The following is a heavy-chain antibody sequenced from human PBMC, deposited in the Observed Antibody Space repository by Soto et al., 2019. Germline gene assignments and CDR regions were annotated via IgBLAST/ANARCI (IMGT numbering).Heavy chain of an antibody. CDR2: IYYSGST. Sequence: QVQLQESGPGLVKPSQTLSLTCTVSGGSISSGAYYWSWIRQRPGKGLEWIGYIYYSGSTYYNPSLKSRVSILRDTSKNQFSLKLTSVTSADTAVYYCARAYDSSGYCGGLDCDYWGQGTLVTVSA. CDR1: GGSISSGAYY. J-gene: IGHJ4*02. V-gene: IGHV4-31*03. CDR3: ARAYDSSGYCGGLDCDY. D-gene: IGHD3-22*01.